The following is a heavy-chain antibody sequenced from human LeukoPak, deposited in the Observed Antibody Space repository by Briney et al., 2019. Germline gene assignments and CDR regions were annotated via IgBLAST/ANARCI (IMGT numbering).Heavy chain of an antibody. CDR2: ITGSGGGT. CDR1: GYTFSTHA. CDR3: AKDLFSSGGYHAIIDY. Sequence: GGSLRLSCAASGYTFSTHAMSWVRQAPGKGLEWVSGITGSGGGTYYADSVKGRFTISRDNSKNTVYVQMSSLRAEDTAVYYCAKDLFSSGGYHAIIDYWGQGTLVTVSS. D-gene: IGHD1-26*01. V-gene: IGHV3-23*01. J-gene: IGHJ4*02.